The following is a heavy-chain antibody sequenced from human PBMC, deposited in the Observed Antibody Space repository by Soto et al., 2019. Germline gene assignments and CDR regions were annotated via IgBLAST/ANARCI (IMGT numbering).Heavy chain of an antibody. CDR1: GYTFNTYG. CDR2: IGANNGDT. V-gene: IGHV1-18*01. D-gene: IGHD6-25*01. J-gene: IGHJ4*02. CDR3: ARDWKGAAGFDA. Sequence: QVQLVQSGAEVKKPGASVKVSCKASGYTFNTYGFSWVRQAPGQGLEWMGWIGANNGDTNYAQNFQGRGTMTTDASTTTSYMEMTALQSPDTAVYFSARDWKGAAGFDAWGEGTLFTVSS.